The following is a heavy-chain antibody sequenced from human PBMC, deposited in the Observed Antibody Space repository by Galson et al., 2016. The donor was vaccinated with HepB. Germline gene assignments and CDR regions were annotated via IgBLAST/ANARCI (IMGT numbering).Heavy chain of an antibody. D-gene: IGHD6-6*01. CDR2: ISSSTSTI. CDR1: GFTFSTSG. V-gene: IGHV3-48*02. J-gene: IGHJ3*01. Sequence: LRLSCAGSGFTFSTSGLNWVRQAPGKGLQWISYISSSTSTIYYADSVVGRFTISSDNAKNSVYLQINNLRDEDTGVYYCARELVRSAFDLWGQGPLVTVSS. CDR3: ARELVRSAFDL.